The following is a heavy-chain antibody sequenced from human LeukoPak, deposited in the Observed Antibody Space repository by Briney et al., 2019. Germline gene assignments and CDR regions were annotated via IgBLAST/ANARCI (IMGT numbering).Heavy chain of an antibody. Sequence: PSETLSLTCAVYGGSFSGYYWSWIRQPPGKGLEWIGEINHSGSTNYNPSLKSRVTISVDTSKNQFSLKLSSVTAADTAVYYCARKPSGSYDTGALDIWGQGTMVTVSS. D-gene: IGHD1-26*01. CDR3: ARKPSGSYDTGALDI. CDR1: GGSFSGYY. CDR2: INHSGST. J-gene: IGHJ3*02. V-gene: IGHV4-34*01.